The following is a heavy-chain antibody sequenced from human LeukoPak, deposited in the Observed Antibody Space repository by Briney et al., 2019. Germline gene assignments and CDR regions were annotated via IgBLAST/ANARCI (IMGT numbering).Heavy chain of an antibody. CDR1: GFTLRDYW. D-gene: IGHD3/OR15-3a*01. Sequence: PGGSLRLSCEASGFTLRDYWMTWARQAPGKGLEWVAVISYDGSNKYYADSVKGRFTISGDNSKNTLHLQMNSLRAEDTAVYYCAKLDGYWGQGTLVTVSS. V-gene: IGHV3-30*18. CDR2: ISYDGSNK. CDR3: AKLDGY. J-gene: IGHJ4*02.